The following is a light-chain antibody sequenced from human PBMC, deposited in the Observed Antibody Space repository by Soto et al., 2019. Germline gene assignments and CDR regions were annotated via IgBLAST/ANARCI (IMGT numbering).Light chain of an antibody. CDR1: QSISTR. CDR2: AAS. Sequence: DIQMTQSPSTLSASVGDRVTIACRASQSISTRLSWYQQKPGKAPKFLIYAASGLESGVPSRFSGSGSGTEFTLTFSSLQPDDFATYYCQQYDSYPFTFGPGTKVDIK. J-gene: IGKJ3*01. CDR3: QQYDSYPFT. V-gene: IGKV1-5*01.